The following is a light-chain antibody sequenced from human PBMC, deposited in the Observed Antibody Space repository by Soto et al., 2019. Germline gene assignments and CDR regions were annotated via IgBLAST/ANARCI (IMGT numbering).Light chain of an antibody. V-gene: IGKV3D-15*01. CDR1: QSVSSY. J-gene: IGKJ4*01. Sequence: EIVLTQSTATLSLSPGERATRSCRASQSVSSYLAWYQQKPGQAPRLLIYGASSRATGIPVRFRGSGSGTEFTLTISSLQSEDSAVYYCHQYNNWLALTFGGGTKVDIK. CDR3: HQYNNWLALT. CDR2: GAS.